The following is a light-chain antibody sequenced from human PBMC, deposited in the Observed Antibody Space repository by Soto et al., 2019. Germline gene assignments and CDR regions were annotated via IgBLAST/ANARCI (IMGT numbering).Light chain of an antibody. CDR2: VAT. J-gene: IGKJ4*01. CDR1: QSVSSTY. V-gene: IGKV3-20*01. CDR3: QQFGSSQLT. Sequence: EIVLTQSPGTMSLSPGERATLSCRASQSVSSTYLAWYQQKPGQAPRLLIYVATTRATGIPDRFSGSGSGTDFTLTISRLEPEDFALYYCQQFGSSQLTFGGGTNVEIK.